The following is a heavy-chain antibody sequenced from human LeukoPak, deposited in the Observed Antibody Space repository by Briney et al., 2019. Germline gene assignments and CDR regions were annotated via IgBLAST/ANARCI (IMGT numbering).Heavy chain of an antibody. CDR3: ARQGALVKGIDY. D-gene: IGHD6-13*01. J-gene: IGHJ4*02. CDR1: GYTFTGYY. V-gene: IGHV1-2*02. CDR2: INPNSGVT. Sequence: GASVKVSCKASGYTFTGYYMHWVRQAPGQGLEWMGWINPNSGVTNYAQKFQGGVTMTRDTSISTVYMELSRLRSDDTAVYYCARQGALVKGIDYWGQGTLVTVSS.